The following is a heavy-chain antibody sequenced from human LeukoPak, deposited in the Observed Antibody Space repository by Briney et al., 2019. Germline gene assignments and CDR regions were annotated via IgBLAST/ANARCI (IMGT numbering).Heavy chain of an antibody. D-gene: IGHD6-13*01. Sequence: SQTLSLSCTVSGGSWSWIRQPPGTGLEWIGYFYYTGSTNYNPSLKSRVTMSLDASKNQFSLKLSSVTAADTAMYYCARGWGYFDLWGRGTLVTVSS. CDR3: ARGWGYFDL. J-gene: IGHJ2*01. CDR1: GGS. CDR2: FYYTGST. V-gene: IGHV4-59*01.